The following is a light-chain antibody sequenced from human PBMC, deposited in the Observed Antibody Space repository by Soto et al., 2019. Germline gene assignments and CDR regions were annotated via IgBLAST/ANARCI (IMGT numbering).Light chain of an antibody. CDR1: SSDVGGYNY. V-gene: IGLV2-14*01. CDR3: SSYRSGDSVV. Sequence: QSALTQPASVSGSPGQSITISCTGTSSDVGGYNYVSWYQQYPGKAPKLMIYDVSNWPSGVSNRFSGSKSGNTASLTISGLQAEDEADYYCSSYRSGDSVVFGGGTKLTVL. J-gene: IGLJ2*01. CDR2: DVS.